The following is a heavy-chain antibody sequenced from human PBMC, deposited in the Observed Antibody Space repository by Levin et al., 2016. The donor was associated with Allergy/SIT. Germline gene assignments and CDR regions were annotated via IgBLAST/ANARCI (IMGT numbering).Heavy chain of an antibody. V-gene: IGHV3-21*01. CDR1: GFTFSSYG. CDR3: ARDLGDSGSYWGYYYYGMDV. D-gene: IGHD1-26*01. Sequence: GGSLRLSCAASGFTFSSYGMHWVRQAPGKGLEWVSSISSSSSYIYYADSVKGRFTISRDNAKNSLYLQMNSLRAEDTAVYYCARDLGDSGSYWGYYYYGMDVWGQGTTVTVSS. CDR2: ISSSSSYI. J-gene: IGHJ6*02.